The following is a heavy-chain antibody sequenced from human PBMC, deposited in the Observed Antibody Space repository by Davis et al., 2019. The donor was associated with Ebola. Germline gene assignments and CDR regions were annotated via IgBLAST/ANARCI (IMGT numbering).Heavy chain of an antibody. CDR1: RGTFNTYS. V-gene: IGHV1-69*13. D-gene: IGHD2-21*02. J-gene: IGHJ4*02. CDR2: IIPISDIV. Sequence: SVKVSCKASRGTFNTYSITWVRQAPGQGLERMGGIIPISDIVDYAQEFQGRVTITADGHLTTAFMDLTSLKSEDTAVYYCAIIPTTYCGGDCFSTWGQGTLVTVSS. CDR3: AIIPTTYCGGDCFST.